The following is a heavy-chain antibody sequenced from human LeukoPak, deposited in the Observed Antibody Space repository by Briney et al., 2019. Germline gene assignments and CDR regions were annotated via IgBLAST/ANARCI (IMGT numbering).Heavy chain of an antibody. CDR1: GYTLTELS. Sequence: ASVKVSCKVSGYTLTELSMHWVRQAPGKGLEWKGGFDPEDGETIYAQKFQGRVTMTEDTSTDTAYMELCSLRSEDTAVYYCARGPTDEGLGELFSTHFDYWGQGTLVTVSS. CDR3: ARGPTDEGLGELFSTHFDY. V-gene: IGHV1-24*01. J-gene: IGHJ4*02. CDR2: FDPEDGET. D-gene: IGHD3-10*01.